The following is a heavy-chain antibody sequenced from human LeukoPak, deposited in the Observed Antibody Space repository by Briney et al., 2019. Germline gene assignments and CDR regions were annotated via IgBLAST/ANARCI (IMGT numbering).Heavy chain of an antibody. J-gene: IGHJ4*02. Sequence: PGGSLRLSCAASGFTFSNYWMTWVRQAPGKGLEWVAKINEDGTEIEYVDNVKGRITISRDNTKNSLQLQMNTLRVEDTGVYYCARGSARYLHWGQGTLVTVSS. V-gene: IGHV3-7*01. CDR2: INEDGTEI. CDR1: GFTFSNYW. CDR3: ARGSARYLH. D-gene: IGHD6-19*01.